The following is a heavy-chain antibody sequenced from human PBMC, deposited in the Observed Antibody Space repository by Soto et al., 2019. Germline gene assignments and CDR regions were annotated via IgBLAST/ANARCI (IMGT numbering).Heavy chain of an antibody. CDR3: ARGLFTTLPTGSQGNWYFDL. CDR1: GFTFSSYD. V-gene: IGHV3-13*01. J-gene: IGHJ2*01. D-gene: IGHD3-22*01. Sequence: GGSLRLSCAASGFTFSSYDMHWVRQATGKGLEWVSAIGTAGDTYYPGSVKGRFTISRENAKNSLYLQMNSLRAEDTAVYYCARGLFTTLPTGSQGNWYFDLWGRGTLVTVSS. CDR2: IGTAGDT.